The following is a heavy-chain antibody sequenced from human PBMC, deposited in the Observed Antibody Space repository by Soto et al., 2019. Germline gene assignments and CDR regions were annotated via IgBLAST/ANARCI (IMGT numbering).Heavy chain of an antibody. D-gene: IGHD6-19*01. CDR3: AKAKAGTDAFDI. J-gene: IGHJ3*02. CDR2: ISGSGGST. V-gene: IGHV3-23*01. Sequence: GGSLRLSCAASGFTFSSYAMSWVRQAPGKGLERVSAISGSGGSTYYADSVKDRFTISRDNSKNTLYLQMNSLRAEDTAVYYCAKAKAGTDAFDIWGQGTMVTVSS. CDR1: GFTFSSYA.